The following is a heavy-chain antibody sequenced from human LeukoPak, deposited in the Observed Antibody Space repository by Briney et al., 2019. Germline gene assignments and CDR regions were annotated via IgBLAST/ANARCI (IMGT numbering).Heavy chain of an antibody. CDR1: GFTFSSFA. J-gene: IGHJ6*02. V-gene: IGHV3-48*03. CDR3: ARNDDIDV. Sequence: GGSLRLSCAASGFTFSSFAMNWVRQAPGKGLECISYTYNSGSTIYYAASVGGRFAMTRDNAKNSLYLQMDSLRAEDTAIYYCARNDDIDVWGQGTTVTVSS. CDR2: TYNSGSTI.